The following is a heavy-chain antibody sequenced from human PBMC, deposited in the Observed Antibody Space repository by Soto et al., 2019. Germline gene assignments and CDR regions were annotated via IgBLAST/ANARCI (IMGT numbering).Heavy chain of an antibody. J-gene: IGHJ6*02. CDR1: GGTFSSYA. D-gene: IGHD2-2*01. V-gene: IGHV1-69*01. Sequence: QVQLVQSGAEVKKPGSSVKVSCKAPGGTFSSYAISWVRQAPGQGLEWMGGIIPIFGTANYAQKFQGRVTITADESTSTGYVELGSLRSEDTAVYYCARSQGGSTSLDIYYYCYYGMDVWGQGTTVTVSS. CDR2: IIPIFGTA. CDR3: ARSQGGSTSLDIYYYCYYGMDV.